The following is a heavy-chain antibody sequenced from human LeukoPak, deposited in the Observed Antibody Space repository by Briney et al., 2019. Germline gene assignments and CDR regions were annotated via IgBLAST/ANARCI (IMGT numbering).Heavy chain of an antibody. CDR2: ISYDGSNK. CDR1: GITLSSYD. CDR3: AKDRGVWVFDI. D-gene: IGHD3-10*01. V-gene: IGHV3-30-3*01. Sequence: GRSLRLSCAASGITLSSYDMHWVRQAPGKALEWVAVISYDGSNKDYADSVKGRFTISRDNSKNTLDLQMNSLRAEDTAVYYCAKDRGVWVFDIWGQGTMVTVSS. J-gene: IGHJ3*02.